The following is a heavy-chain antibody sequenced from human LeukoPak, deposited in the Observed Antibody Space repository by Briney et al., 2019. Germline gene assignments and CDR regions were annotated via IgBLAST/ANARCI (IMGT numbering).Heavy chain of an antibody. CDR2: INPNTGGT. V-gene: IGHV1-2*02. Sequence: ASVKVSCKASGYTFTAYSIHWVRQAPGQRFEWMGWINPNTGGTNYAQKFQGRVTMTRDTSTSTVYMELSSLISDDTAVYYCTRGVLPARFDSWGQGALVTVTS. D-gene: IGHD2-2*01. CDR3: TRGVLPARFDS. CDR1: GYTFTAYS. J-gene: IGHJ5*01.